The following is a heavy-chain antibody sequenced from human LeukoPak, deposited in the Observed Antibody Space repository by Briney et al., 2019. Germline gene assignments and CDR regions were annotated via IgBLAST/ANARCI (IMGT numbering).Heavy chain of an antibody. J-gene: IGHJ5*02. CDR1: GGSFSGYY. CDR3: ARVGNDFWSGYYRYGNWFGP. D-gene: IGHD3-3*01. Sequence: PSETLSLTCAVYGGSFSGYYWSWIRQPPGKGLEWIGEINHSGSTNYNPSLKSRVTISVDTSKNQFSLKLSSVTAADTAVYYCARVGNDFWSGYYRYGNWFGPWGQGTLVTVSS. CDR2: INHSGST. V-gene: IGHV4-34*01.